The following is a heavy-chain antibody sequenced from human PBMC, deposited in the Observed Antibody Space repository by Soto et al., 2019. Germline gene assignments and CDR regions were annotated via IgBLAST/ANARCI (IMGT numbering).Heavy chain of an antibody. Sequence: EVQLLESGGGLVQPGGSLRLSCAASGFTFSSYAMNWVRQAPGKGLESVSVISCSDGSTYYADSVKFRFTISRDNSKNTLNLKMNSLRAEDTAVYYCARRSSSWYFDYWGQGTLVTVSS. CDR1: GFTFSSYA. V-gene: IGHV3-23*01. CDR3: ARRSSSWYFDY. CDR2: ISCSDGST. J-gene: IGHJ4*02. D-gene: IGHD6-13*01.